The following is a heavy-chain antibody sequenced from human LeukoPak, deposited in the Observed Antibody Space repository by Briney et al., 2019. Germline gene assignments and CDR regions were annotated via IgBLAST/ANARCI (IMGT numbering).Heavy chain of an antibody. V-gene: IGHV1-2*02. CDR1: GYTFTGYY. J-gene: IGHJ4*02. Sequence: ASVKVSCKASGYTFTGYYIHWVRQAPGQGLEWMGWINPNSGGTNYAQKFQGRVTMTRDTSISAAYMELSRLTSDDTAVYFCARDRGDGSGYYFDYWGRGTLVTVSS. CDR3: ARDRGDGSGYYFDY. D-gene: IGHD3-22*01. CDR2: INPNSGGT.